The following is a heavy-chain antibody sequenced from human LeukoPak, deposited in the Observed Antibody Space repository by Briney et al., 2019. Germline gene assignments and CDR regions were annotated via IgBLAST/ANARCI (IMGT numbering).Heavy chain of an antibody. CDR2: INPTSGGT. Sequence: ASVRVSCKASGYTFTDYYMHWVRQAPGQGLEWMGWINPTSGGTNYAQKFHGRVTMTRDTSISTAYMELSSLRSEDTAVYYCARDGRYSTTGDWFDPWGQGTLVTVSS. CDR1: GYTFTDYY. V-gene: IGHV1-2*02. D-gene: IGHD3-9*01. J-gene: IGHJ5*02. CDR3: ARDGRYSTTGDWFDP.